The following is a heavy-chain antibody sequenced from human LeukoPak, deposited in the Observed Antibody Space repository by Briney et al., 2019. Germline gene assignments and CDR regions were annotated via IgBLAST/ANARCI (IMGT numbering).Heavy chain of an antibody. CDR2: IYHSGGT. CDR3: ARDYGDSRNYNWFDP. D-gene: IGHD4-17*01. V-gene: IGHV4-38-2*02. CDR1: GYSISSGYY. Sequence: PSETLSLTCTVSGYSISSGYYWGWIRQPAGKGLEWIGSIYHSGGTYYNPSLKSRVTISVDTSKNQFSLKLTSVTAADTAVYYCARDYGDSRNYNWFDPWGQGTLVTVSS. J-gene: IGHJ5*02.